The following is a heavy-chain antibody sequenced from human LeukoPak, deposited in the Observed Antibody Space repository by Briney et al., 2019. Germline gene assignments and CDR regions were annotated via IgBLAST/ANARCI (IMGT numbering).Heavy chain of an antibody. CDR1: GGSFSGYY. J-gene: IGHJ6*02. V-gene: IGHV4-34*01. Sequence: PSETLSLTCAVYGGSFSGYYWSWIRQPPGKGLEWIGEINHSGSTNYNPSLKSRVTISVDTSKNQFSLKLSSVTAADTAVYYCATTVTTLYGMDVWGQGTPVTVSS. CDR2: INHSGST. D-gene: IGHD4-17*01. CDR3: ATTVTTLYGMDV.